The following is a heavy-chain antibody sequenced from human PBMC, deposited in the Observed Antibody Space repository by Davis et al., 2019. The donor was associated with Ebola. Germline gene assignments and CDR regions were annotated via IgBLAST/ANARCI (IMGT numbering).Heavy chain of an antibody. D-gene: IGHD6-13*01. V-gene: IGHV3-66*01. CDR2: IYSGGST. CDR3: ARGHSSSWYAYYDGMDV. CDR1: GFTFSSYA. J-gene: IGHJ6*02. Sequence: GGSLRLSCAASGFTFSSYAMRWVRQAPGKGLEWVSVIYSGGSTYYADSVKGRFTISRDNSKNTLYLQMNSLRAEDTAVYYCARGHSSSWYAYYDGMDVWGQGTTVTVSS.